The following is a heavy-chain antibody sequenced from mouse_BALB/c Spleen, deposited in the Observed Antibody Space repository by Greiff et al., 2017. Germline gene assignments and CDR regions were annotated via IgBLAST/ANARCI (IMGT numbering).Heavy chain of an antibody. V-gene: IGHV1S81*02. Sequence: VHLVESGAELVKPGASVKLSCKASGYTFTSYYMYWVKQRPGQGLEWIGEINPSNGGTNFNEKFKSKATLTVDKSSSTAYMQLSSLTSEDSAVYYCTVYGLAHWGQGTLVTVSA. CDR2: INPSNGGT. CDR3: TVYGLAH. J-gene: IGHJ3*01. D-gene: IGHD1-2*01. CDR1: GYTFTSYY.